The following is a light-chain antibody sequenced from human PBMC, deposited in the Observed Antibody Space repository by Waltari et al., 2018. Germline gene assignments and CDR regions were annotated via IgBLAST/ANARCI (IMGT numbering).Light chain of an antibody. CDR1: STHIVGFIY. J-gene: IGLJ2*01. CDR2: EVR. V-gene: IGLV2-8*01. CDR3: NSYAGRDNMI. Sequence: SALTQPPSASGSPGQSLTIPCSGTSTHIVGFIYLPWYQKPPGKATKLIMYEVRQRPAGVPDLFSGSKSGNTASLTVSGLQAEDEATYYCNSYAGRDNMIFGGGTKLTVL.